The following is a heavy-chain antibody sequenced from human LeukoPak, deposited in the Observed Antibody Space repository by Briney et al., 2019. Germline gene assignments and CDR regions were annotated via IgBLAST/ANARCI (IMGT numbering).Heavy chain of an antibody. CDR3: ARTLTQTSLVRGVIINHFDN. D-gene: IGHD3-10*01. J-gene: IGHJ4*02. V-gene: IGHV4-59*08. CDR1: GGSISSYY. CDR2: IHYSGST. Sequence: PSETLSLTCTVSGGSISSYYWSWIRQPLGKGLEWIGFIHYSGSTNYNPSLKSRVTISVDTSKNQLSLKLSSVTAADTAVYYCARTLTQTSLVRGVIINHFDNWGQGTLVTVSS.